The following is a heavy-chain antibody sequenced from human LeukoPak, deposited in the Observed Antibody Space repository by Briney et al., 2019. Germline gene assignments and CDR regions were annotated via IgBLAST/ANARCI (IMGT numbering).Heavy chain of an antibody. J-gene: IGHJ4*02. V-gene: IGHV3-30*04. D-gene: IGHD3-22*01. CDR2: ISYDGSNK. Sequence: GGSLRLSCAASGFTFSSYSMHWVRQAPGKGLEWVAVISYDGSNKYYVDSVKGRFTISRDNSKNTLYLQMNSLRAEDTAVYYCARGPMIVVDAEHTFDYWGQGTLVTVSS. CDR3: ARGPMIVVDAEHTFDY. CDR1: GFTFSSYS.